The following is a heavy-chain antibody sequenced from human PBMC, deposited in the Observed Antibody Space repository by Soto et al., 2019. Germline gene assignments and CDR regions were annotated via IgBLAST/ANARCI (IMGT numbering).Heavy chain of an antibody. CDR3: AREHRTYYYDSSGYNY. V-gene: IGHV4-61*01. J-gene: IGHJ4*02. CDR1: GGSVSSGSYY. D-gene: IGHD3-22*01. Sequence: SETLSLTCTVSGGSVSSGSYYWSWIRQPPGKGLEWIGYIYYSGSTNYNPSLKSRVTISVDTSKNQFSLKLSSVTAADTAVYYCAREHRTYYYDSSGYNYWGQGTLVTVSS. CDR2: IYYSGST.